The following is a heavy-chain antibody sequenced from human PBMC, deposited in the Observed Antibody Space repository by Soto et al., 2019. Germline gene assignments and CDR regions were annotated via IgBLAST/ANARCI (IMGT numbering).Heavy chain of an antibody. D-gene: IGHD6-6*01. CDR3: ARVLYSSSSYAFDI. Sequence: SETLSLTCAVYGGSFSGYYWSWIRQPPGRGLEWIGEINHSGSTNYNPSLKSRVTISVDTSKNQFSLKLSSVTAADTAVYYCARVLYSSSSYAFDIWGQGTMVTVSS. V-gene: IGHV4-34*01. J-gene: IGHJ3*02. CDR1: GGSFSGYY. CDR2: INHSGST.